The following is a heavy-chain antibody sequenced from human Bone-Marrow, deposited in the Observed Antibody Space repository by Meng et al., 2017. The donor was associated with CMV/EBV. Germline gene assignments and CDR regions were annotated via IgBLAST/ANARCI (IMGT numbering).Heavy chain of an antibody. D-gene: IGHD6-19*01. CDR3: ARDFRTGWSFEDP. J-gene: IGHJ5*02. V-gene: IGHV1-69*05. CDR2: IIPIFGTA. Sequence: SVKVSCKASGGTFSSYAISWVRQAPGQGLEWMGGIIPIFGTANYAQKFQGRVTITTDESTSTAYMELSSLRSDDTAVYYCARDFRTGWSFEDPWGQGTRVTVSS. CDR1: GGTFSSYA.